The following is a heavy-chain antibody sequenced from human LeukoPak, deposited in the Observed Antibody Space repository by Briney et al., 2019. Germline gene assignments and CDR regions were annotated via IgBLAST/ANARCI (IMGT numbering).Heavy chain of an antibody. CDR2: IYPYSGDT. D-gene: IGHD6-6*01. V-gene: IGHV1-2*02. Sequence: ASVTVSCKASGYTFTGYYIHWVRQAPGQGLEWMGWIYPYSGDTNYAQNFQGRVTMTRDTSISTAYMDLSSLKSDDTAVYYCARDRNSGSSLDIWGQGTMLTVSS. CDR3: ARDRNSGSSLDI. CDR1: GYTFTGYY. J-gene: IGHJ3*02.